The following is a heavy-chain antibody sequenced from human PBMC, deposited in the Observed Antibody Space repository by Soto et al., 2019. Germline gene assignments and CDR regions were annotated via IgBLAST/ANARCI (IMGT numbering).Heavy chain of an antibody. CDR2: SNAGNGNT. J-gene: IGHJ4*02. D-gene: IGHD3-22*01. CDR1: GYTFTSYA. V-gene: IGHV1-3*01. Sequence: QVQLVQSGAEVKKPGASVKVSCKASGYTFTSYAMHWVRQAPGQRLEWMGWSNAGNGNTKYSQKFQGRVTITRDTSASTAYMELSSLRSEDTAMYYCARSLYDSSGYHVLGYWGQGTLVTVSS. CDR3: ARSLYDSSGYHVLGY.